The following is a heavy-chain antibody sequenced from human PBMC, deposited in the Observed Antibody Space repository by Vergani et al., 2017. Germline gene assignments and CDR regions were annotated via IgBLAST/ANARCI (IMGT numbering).Heavy chain of an antibody. Sequence: QVQLQESGPGLVKPSETLSLTCTVSGGSIRRYYWSWIRPPPGKGLEWIGYIYYSWSTNYNPSLTRRVPISVDTSKNQFSLKLSSVTAADTAVYYCARVPTTXYYYDSSGYSPVEWYFDLWGRGTLVTVSS. D-gene: IGHD3-22*01. J-gene: IGHJ2*01. CDR2: IYYSWST. V-gene: IGHV4-59*01. CDR3: ARVPTTXYYYDSSGYSPVEWYFDL. CDR1: GGSIRRYY.